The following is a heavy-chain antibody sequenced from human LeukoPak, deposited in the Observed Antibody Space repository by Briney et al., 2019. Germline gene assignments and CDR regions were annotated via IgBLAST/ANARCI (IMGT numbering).Heavy chain of an antibody. J-gene: IGHJ4*02. CDR2: IYSGGST. Sequence: GGSLRLSCAASGFTVSSNYMSWVRQAPGKGLEWVSVIYSGGSTYYADSVKGRFSISRDNANNSVYLQMNNLRAEDTAVYYCAAVIDYWGQGTLVTVSS. CDR1: GFTVSSNY. CDR3: AAVIDY. V-gene: IGHV3-53*01.